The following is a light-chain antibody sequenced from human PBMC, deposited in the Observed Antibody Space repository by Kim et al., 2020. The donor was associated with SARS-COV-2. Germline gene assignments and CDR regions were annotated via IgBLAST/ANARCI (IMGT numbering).Light chain of an antibody. V-gene: IGLV6-57*03. CDR2: EDN. J-gene: IGLJ3*02. CDR3: QSYDSSNRWV. Sequence: NFMLTQPHSVSESPGKTVTISCTRSSGSIASNYVQWYQQRPGSAPTTVIYEDNQRPSGVPDRFSGSIDSSSNSASLTISGLKTEDEADYYCQSYDSSNRWVFGGGTQLTAL. CDR1: SGSIASNY.